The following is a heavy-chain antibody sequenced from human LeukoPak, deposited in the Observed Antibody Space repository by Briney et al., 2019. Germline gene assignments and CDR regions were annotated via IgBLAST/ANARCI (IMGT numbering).Heavy chain of an antibody. CDR3: ARDRHYYDGIDAFDI. D-gene: IGHD3-22*01. CDR2: ISAYNGNT. Sequence: ASVKVSCKASGYTFTSYGISWVRQTPGQGLEWMGWISAYNGNTNYAQKLQGRVTMTTDTSTSTAYMELRSLRSDDTAVYYCARDRHYYDGIDAFDIWGQGTMVTVSS. V-gene: IGHV1-18*01. CDR1: GYTFTSYG. J-gene: IGHJ3*02.